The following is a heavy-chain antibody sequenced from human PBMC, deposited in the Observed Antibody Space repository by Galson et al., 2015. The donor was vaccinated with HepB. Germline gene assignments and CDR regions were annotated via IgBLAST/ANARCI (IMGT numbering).Heavy chain of an antibody. CDR2: ISYDGSNK. J-gene: IGHJ4*02. V-gene: IGHV3-30-3*01. CDR3: AKDFRYSGYDLAY. D-gene: IGHD5-12*01. CDR1: GFTFSSYA. Sequence: SLRLSCAASGFTFSSYAMHWVRQAPGKGLEWVAVISYDGSNKYYAESVKGRFTISRDSSKNTLFLQMNSLVVEDTAVYYCAKDFRYSGYDLAYWGQGTLVTVSS.